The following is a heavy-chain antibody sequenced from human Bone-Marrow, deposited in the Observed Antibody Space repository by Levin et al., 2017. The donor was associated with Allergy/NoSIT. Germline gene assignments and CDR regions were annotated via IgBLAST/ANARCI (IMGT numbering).Heavy chain of an antibody. Sequence: PGGSLRLSCAASGFVFDDYAMHWVRQSPGKGLEWVAGTDYSGGTIKYGDSVRGRFTISRDKARDSLYLKMKDLRVDDRAFNYCAKDLGLYPHQLESWSLGTLVPVSS. V-gene: IGHV3-9*01. CDR2: TDYSGGTI. CDR3: AKDLGLYPHQLES. CDR1: GFVFDDYA. D-gene: IGHD2/OR15-2a*01. J-gene: IGHJ5*01.